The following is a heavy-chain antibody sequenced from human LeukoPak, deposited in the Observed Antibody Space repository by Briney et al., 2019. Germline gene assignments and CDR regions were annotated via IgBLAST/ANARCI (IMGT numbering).Heavy chain of an antibody. CDR3: ARESCSSTSCRLDY. D-gene: IGHD2-2*01. V-gene: IGHV3-21*01. Sequence: PGGSPRLSCAASGFAFSSYSMNWVRQAPGKGLEWVSSISSSSSYIYYADSLKGRFTISRGNAKNSLYLQMDSLRAEDTAVYYCARESCSSTSCRLDYWGQGTLVTVSS. CDR2: ISSSSSYI. CDR1: GFAFSSYS. J-gene: IGHJ4*02.